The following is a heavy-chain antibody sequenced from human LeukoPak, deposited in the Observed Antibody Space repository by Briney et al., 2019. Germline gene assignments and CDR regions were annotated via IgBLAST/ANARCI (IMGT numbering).Heavy chain of an antibody. J-gene: IGHJ6*02. D-gene: IGHD6-19*01. V-gene: IGHV3-23*01. CDR3: AKVTAVAGTETSDYYYYGMDV. CDR1: GFTFSSYA. CDR2: ISGSGGST. Sequence: GGSLRLSCAASGFTFSSYATSWVRQAPGKGLEWVSAISGSGGSTYYADSVKGRFTISRDNSKNTLYLQMNSLRAEDTAVYYCAKVTAVAGTETSDYYYYGMDVWGQGTTVTVSS.